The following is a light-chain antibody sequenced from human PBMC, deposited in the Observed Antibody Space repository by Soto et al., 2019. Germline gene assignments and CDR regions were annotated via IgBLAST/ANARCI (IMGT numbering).Light chain of an antibody. CDR2: GAS. V-gene: IGKV3-15*01. CDR1: QSVSSN. Sequence: EIVMTQSPATLSVSPGERATLSCRASQSVSSNLAWYQQKPGQAPRLLVYGASTRATGIPARFSGGGSGTQFTLTISSLQSEDFAVYYCQQHNNWPLTFGGGTKVDIK. CDR3: QQHNNWPLT. J-gene: IGKJ4*01.